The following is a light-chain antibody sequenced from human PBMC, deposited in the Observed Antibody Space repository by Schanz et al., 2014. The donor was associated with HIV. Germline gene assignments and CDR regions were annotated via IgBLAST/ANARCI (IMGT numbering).Light chain of an antibody. CDR1: QDISTY. V-gene: IGKV1-9*01. J-gene: IGKJ2*01. CDR2: AAS. CDR3: QQLNSFPYT. Sequence: IQLSQSPSFLSASVGDRVTVTCRASQDISTYLAWYRQKPGKPPNLLIYAASTLHTGVPLRFSGSGSGTDFTLTINGLQPDDFATYYCQQLNSFPYTFGQGTMLEIK.